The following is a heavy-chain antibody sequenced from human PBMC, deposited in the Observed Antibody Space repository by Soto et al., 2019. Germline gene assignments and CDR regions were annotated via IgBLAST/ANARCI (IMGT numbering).Heavy chain of an antibody. J-gene: IGHJ3*01. CDR1: GFSLSTATVG. Sequence: QITLKESGPTLVRPTETLTLTCTFSGFSLSTATVGVAWIRQPPGQALEWVAVIYWDGDRRYSPPLSNRLTITKDTSRNQVVLTMTNMDPVDTATYFCAHLMITYGGVVADDAFDVWGPGTMVTVSS. CDR3: AHLMITYGGVVADDAFDV. CDR2: IYWDGDR. D-gene: IGHD3-16*02. V-gene: IGHV2-5*02.